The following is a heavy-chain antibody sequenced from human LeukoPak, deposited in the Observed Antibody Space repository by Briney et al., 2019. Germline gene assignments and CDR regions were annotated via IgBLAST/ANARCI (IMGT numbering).Heavy chain of an antibody. CDR3: ARGLRITMVRGVSFPDY. CDR1: GGSFSGYY. V-gene: IGHV4-34*01. Sequence: SETLSLTCAVSGGSFSGYYWSWIRQPPGKGLEWIGEINHSGSTNYNPSLKGRVTISVDTSKNQFSLKLSSVTAADTAVYYCARGLRITMVRGVSFPDYWGQGTLVTVSS. J-gene: IGHJ4*02. CDR2: INHSGST. D-gene: IGHD3-10*01.